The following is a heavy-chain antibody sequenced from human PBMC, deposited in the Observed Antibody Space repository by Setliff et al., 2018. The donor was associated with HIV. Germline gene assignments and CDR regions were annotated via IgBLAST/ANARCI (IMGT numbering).Heavy chain of an antibody. V-gene: IGHV3-7*01. CDR1: GFTFSNYW. D-gene: IGHD3-16*01. J-gene: IGHJ3*02. Sequence: SCAASGFTFSNYWMSWVRQTPGKGLEWVANIKPDGSEKYYVDSVKGRFTISRDNAENSLYLQMNSLRAEDTAVYYCARDYVWGRRAFDIWGPGTMVTVSS. CDR3: ARDYVWGRRAFDI. CDR2: IKPDGSEK.